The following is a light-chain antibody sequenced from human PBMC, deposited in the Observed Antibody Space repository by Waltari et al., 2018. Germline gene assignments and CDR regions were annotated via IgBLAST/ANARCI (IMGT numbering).Light chain of an antibody. CDR2: AAS. J-gene: IGKJ4*01. CDR3: QQYGTSPLT. CDR1: QSVSFNY. Sequence: EIVLTQFPGTLSLSPGERATLSCRASQSVSFNYVAWFQQKPGQPPRLLIYAASTRATGIPDRFSGSGSGTDFTLTISRLEPADFAVYYCQQYGTSPLTFGGGTKVEI. V-gene: IGKV3-20*01.